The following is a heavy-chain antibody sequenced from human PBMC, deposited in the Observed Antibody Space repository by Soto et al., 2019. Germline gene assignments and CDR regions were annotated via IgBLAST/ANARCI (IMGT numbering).Heavy chain of an antibody. J-gene: IGHJ2*01. D-gene: IGHD4-17*01. CDR1: GGPFSSHT. V-gene: IGHV1-69*08. CDR3: ARPDFGDYWYFDL. CDR2: IIPALGTT. Sequence: QDQLVQSGAEVKKPGSSVKVSCKAFGGPFSSHTFSWVRQAPGQGLEWMGRIIPALGTTTYAQKFQGRVTITADESVTTVYIELNSLRPEDTAVYYCARPDFGDYWYFDLWGRGTLVTVSS.